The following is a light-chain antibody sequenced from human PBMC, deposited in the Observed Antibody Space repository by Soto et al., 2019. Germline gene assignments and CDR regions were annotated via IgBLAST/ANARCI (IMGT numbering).Light chain of an antibody. CDR1: SSDVGGYNY. CDR2: DVS. J-gene: IGLJ1*01. CDR3: SSSTSSSTLLYV. V-gene: IGLV2-14*01. Sequence: QSALTQPASVSGSPGQSITISCTGTSSDVGGYNYVSWYQQHPGKAPKLMIYDVSNRPSGVSNRFSGSKSGNTYSLTISGLQAADESDYYCSSSTSSSTLLYVFGTGTKVTFL.